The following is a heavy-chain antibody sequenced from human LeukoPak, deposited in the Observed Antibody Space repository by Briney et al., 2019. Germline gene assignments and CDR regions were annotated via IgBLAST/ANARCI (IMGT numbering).Heavy chain of an antibody. CDR3: ARHSPYSSSWYRSLIAFDI. D-gene: IGHD6-13*01. J-gene: IGHJ3*02. CDR2: IYTSGST. V-gene: IGHV4-4*09. CDR1: GGSISSYY. Sequence: SETLSLTCTVSGGSISSYYWSWIRQPPGKGLEWIGYIYTSGSTNYNPSLKSRVTISVDTSKNQFSLKLSSVTAADTAVYYCARHSPYSSSWYRSLIAFDIWGQGTMVTVSS.